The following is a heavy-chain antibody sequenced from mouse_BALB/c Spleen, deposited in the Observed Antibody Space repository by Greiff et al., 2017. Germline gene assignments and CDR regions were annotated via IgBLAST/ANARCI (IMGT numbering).Heavy chain of an antibody. CDR1: WFPFPCLV. V-gene: IGHV1-14*01. CDR2: INPYNYGT. Sequence: QLKQSGAGLVKPGALVEMFRKASWFPFPCLVMHWVKPKPGQGLEWIGYINPYNYGTKYHEKFKGKATLTSDKSSSTAYMELSNLTSEDSAVYYCATYYRYGFDYWGQGTTLTVSA. J-gene: IGHJ2*01. D-gene: IGHD2-14*01. CDR3: ATYYRYGFDY.